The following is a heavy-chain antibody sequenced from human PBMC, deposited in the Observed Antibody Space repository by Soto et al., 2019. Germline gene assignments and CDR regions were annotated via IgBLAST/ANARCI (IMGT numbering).Heavy chain of an antibody. CDR1: GFSFSNYA. V-gene: IGHV3-23*01. Sequence: GGSLRLSGATSGFSFSNYAMSWVRQAPGKGLEWVAGISSSGYTYYVDPLKGRFTLSRDNSKNSLYLQMKSLRAEDTAVYYCAKDLIDHSNSYLDYWGQGTRVTVSS. CDR2: ISSSGYT. J-gene: IGHJ4*02. D-gene: IGHD4-4*01. CDR3: AKDLIDHSNSYLDY.